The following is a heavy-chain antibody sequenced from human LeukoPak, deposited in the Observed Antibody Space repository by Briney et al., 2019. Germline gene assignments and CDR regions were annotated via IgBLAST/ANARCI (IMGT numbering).Heavy chain of an antibody. CDR3: ARSPLITFGGANYYFDY. D-gene: IGHD3-16*01. J-gene: IGHJ4*02. V-gene: IGHV4-39*01. Sequence: PSETLSLTCTVSGGSISSNTYYWGWIRQPPGKGLEWIGRIYYSGSTYYYPTLKSRVTVAVDTSKNQFSLNLSSVTAEDTAVYYCARSPLITFGGANYYFDYWGQGTLVTVSS. CDR1: GGSISSNTYY. CDR2: IYYSGST.